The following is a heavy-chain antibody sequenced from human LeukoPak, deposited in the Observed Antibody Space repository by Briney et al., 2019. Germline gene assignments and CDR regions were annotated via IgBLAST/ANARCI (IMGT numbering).Heavy chain of an antibody. CDR2: ISGSGGST. Sequence: PGGSLRLSCAASGFTFSSYAMSWVRQAPGKGLEWVSAISGSGGSTYYADSVKGRFTISRDNSKNTLYLQMNSLRAEDTAVYYCAREVDSCRYCSGGPGGFDPWGQGTLVTVSS. CDR1: GFTFSSYA. CDR3: AREVDSCRYCSGGPGGFDP. V-gene: IGHV3-23*01. D-gene: IGHD2-15*01. J-gene: IGHJ5*02.